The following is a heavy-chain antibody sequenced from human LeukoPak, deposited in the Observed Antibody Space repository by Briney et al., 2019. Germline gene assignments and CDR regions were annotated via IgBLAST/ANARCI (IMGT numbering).Heavy chain of an antibody. V-gene: IGHV1-18*01. Sequence: ASVKVSCKASGYTFTSYDINWVRQATGQGLEWMGWVSAYNGNTNYAQKLQGRVTMTTDTSTSTAYMELRSLRSDDTAVYYCAREFDRGGVYWGQGTLVTVSS. J-gene: IGHJ4*02. CDR1: GYTFTSYD. D-gene: IGHD3-16*01. CDR2: VSAYNGNT. CDR3: AREFDRGGVY.